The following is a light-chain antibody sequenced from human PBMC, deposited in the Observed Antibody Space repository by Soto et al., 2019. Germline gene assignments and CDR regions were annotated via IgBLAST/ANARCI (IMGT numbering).Light chain of an antibody. CDR1: QSVLYTSNNKNY. CDR3: QQYYGTPWT. CDR2: WAS. Sequence: DIVMTQSPDSLAVSLGERATINCKSSQSVLYTSNNKNYLAWYQQKPGQPPKLLIYWASTRESGVPDRFSGSGSGTDFTLSISSLQAEDVATDYCQQYYGTPWTFGQGTKVEIK. J-gene: IGKJ1*01. V-gene: IGKV4-1*01.